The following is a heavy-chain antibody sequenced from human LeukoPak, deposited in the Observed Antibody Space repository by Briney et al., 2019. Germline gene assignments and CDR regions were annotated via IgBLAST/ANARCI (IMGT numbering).Heavy chain of an antibody. CDR1: GVSISSYY. V-gene: IGHV4-59*01. CDR3: ARGYSGSYQVDY. Sequence: TSETLSLTCTVSGVSISSYYWSWIRQPPGKGLEWIGCIYYSGSTNYNPSLKSRVTISVDTSKNQFSLKLSSVTAADTAVYYCARGYSGSYQVDYWGQGTLVTVSS. J-gene: IGHJ4*02. D-gene: IGHD1-26*01. CDR2: IYYSGST.